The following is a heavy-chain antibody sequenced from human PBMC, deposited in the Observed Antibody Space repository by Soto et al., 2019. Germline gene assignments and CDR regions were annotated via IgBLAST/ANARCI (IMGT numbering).Heavy chain of an antibody. J-gene: IGHJ6*02. CDR1: GFTFSSYA. Sequence: EVQVLESGGGLVQPGGSLRLSCAASGFTFSSYAMSWVRQASGKGLEWVSAMSGRGDSIYYADSVKGRSTISRDNSKNTLYLQMNSLRAEDTAVYYCAKGLVPDGMDVWGQGTTVTVSS. D-gene: IGHD2-2*01. CDR3: AKGLVPDGMDV. V-gene: IGHV3-23*01. CDR2: MSGRGDSI.